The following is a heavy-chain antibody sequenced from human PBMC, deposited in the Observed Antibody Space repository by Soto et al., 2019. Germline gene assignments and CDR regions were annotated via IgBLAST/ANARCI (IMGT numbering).Heavy chain of an antibody. CDR3: ASSSVDIVVVVAATPEYFQH. Sequence: GASVKVSCKASGGTFNSYAISWVRQAPGQGLEWMGGIIPIFGTANYAQKFQGRVTITADESTSTAYMELSSLRSEDTAVYYCASSSVDIVVVVAATPEYFQHWGQGTLVTVSS. J-gene: IGHJ1*01. CDR1: GGTFNSYA. D-gene: IGHD2-15*01. CDR2: IIPIFGTA. V-gene: IGHV1-69*13.